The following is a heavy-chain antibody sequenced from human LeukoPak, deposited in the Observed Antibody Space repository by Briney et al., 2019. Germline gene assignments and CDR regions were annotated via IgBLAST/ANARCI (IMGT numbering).Heavy chain of an antibody. J-gene: IGHJ4*02. V-gene: IGHV4-31*02. CDR3: AREAVVAADFDY. CDR2: IYYSGST. CDR1: GDSISSGGYY. Sequence: SETLSLTCAVSGDSISSGGYYWSWISQHPGKGLEWHGYIYYSGSTYYNPSLKRRVTISVDTSKNQFSLKLSSVTAADTAVYYCAREAVVAADFDYWGQGTLVTVSS. D-gene: IGHD2-15*01.